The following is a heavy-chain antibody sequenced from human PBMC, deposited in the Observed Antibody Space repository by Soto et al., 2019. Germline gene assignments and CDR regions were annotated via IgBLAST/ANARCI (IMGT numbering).Heavy chain of an antibody. V-gene: IGHV4-30-4*01. CDR1: GGSISSGDYY. J-gene: IGHJ3*02. D-gene: IGHD3-22*01. CDR3: ARGYDSSGYCGRVGAFDI. CDR2: IYYSGST. Sequence: QVQLQESGPGLVKPSQTLSLTCTVSGGSISSGDYYWSWIRQPPGKGLEWIGYIYYSGSTYYNPSLKSRVTITVDTSKNQFSLKLSSVTAADTAVYYCARGYDSSGYCGRVGAFDIWGQGTMVTVSS.